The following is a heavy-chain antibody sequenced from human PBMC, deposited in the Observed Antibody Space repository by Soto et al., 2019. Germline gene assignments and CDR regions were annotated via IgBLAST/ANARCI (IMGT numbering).Heavy chain of an antibody. CDR3: VRDRNYSDGTNWHDVFDI. CDR1: GFTFSTYW. V-gene: IGHV3-7*04. CDR2: IRADEILK. J-gene: IGHJ3*02. Sequence: EVALVESGGGLVQPGGSLRLSCTASGFTFSTYWMTWVRQAPGKGLEWVANIRADEILKYYVDSVKGRFTISRDNAKNSLFLQMNSLRAEDAAVYYCVRDRNYSDGTNWHDVFDIWGQGTMVTVSS. D-gene: IGHD2-8*01.